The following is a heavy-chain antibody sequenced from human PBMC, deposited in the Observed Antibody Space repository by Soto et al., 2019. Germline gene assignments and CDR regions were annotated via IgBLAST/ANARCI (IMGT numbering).Heavy chain of an antibody. J-gene: IGHJ5*02. D-gene: IGHD3-10*01. CDR3: ARDRSLYYGSGPQNWFDP. Sequence: SETLSLTCTVSGGSISSGGYYWSWIRQHPGKGLEWIGYIYYSGSTYYNPSLKSRVTISVDTSKNQFSLKLSSVTAADTAVYYFARDRSLYYGSGPQNWFDPWGQGTLVTVSS. CDR1: GGSISSGGYY. V-gene: IGHV4-31*03. CDR2: IYYSGST.